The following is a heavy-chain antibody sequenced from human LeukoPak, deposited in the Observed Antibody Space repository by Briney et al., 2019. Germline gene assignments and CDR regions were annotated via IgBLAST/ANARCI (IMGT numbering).Heavy chain of an antibody. Sequence: PSETLSLTCAVYGGSFSGYYWSWIRQPPGKGLEWIGEINHSGSTNYNPSLKSRVTISVDTSKNQFSLKLSSVTAADTAVYYCARHAGDYVTFIQHWGQGTLVTVSS. CDR3: ARHAGDYVTFIQH. CDR1: GGSFSGYY. J-gene: IGHJ1*01. D-gene: IGHD4-17*01. V-gene: IGHV4-34*01. CDR2: INHSGST.